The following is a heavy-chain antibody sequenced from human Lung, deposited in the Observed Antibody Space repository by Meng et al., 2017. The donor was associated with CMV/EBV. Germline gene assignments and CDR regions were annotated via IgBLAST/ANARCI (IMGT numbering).Heavy chain of an antibody. D-gene: IGHD2-2*01. CDR1: GGSISSGSYY. V-gene: IGHV4-39*07. CDR2: IYYSGST. Sequence: QLHLQESGPGLVKPSETLSRTCTVSGGSISSGSYYWAWIRQPPGKDLEWIGSIYYSGSTYYTPSLKSRVTISGDTSNNQFSLRLTSVTAADTAVYYCARDGCSSADCYPSNWFDPWGQGTLVTVSS. CDR3: ARDGCSSADCYPSNWFDP. J-gene: IGHJ5*02.